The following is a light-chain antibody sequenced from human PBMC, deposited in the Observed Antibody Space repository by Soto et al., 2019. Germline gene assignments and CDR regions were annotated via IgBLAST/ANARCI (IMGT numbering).Light chain of an antibody. Sequence: IVLTQSPATLSLSPGKRATLSCRASQNISNYLIWYQQKPGQPPRLLIYDASTRATATPERFSGSGSGTDFTLTISRLEPEDFAVYYCHQYDTIVQTFGQGTKVDIK. J-gene: IGKJ1*01. CDR3: HQYDTIVQT. V-gene: IGKV3-20*01. CDR2: DAS. CDR1: QNISNY.